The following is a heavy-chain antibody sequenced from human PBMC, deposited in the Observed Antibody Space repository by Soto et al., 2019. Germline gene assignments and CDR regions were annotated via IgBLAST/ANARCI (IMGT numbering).Heavy chain of an antibody. D-gene: IGHD3-10*01. J-gene: IGHJ6*03. CDR2: INDIATTT. Sequence: EVQLLQSGGGLEPTGGSLRLSRVASGYTFSTTAVTWVRQAPGKGLEWVSSINDIATTTFYADSVKGRFTISRDNSKNTLYLQMNSLTAEDTAVYYCVRFRVGGHYSSYSMDVWGKGTTVAVSS. CDR1: GYTFSTTA. CDR3: VRFRVGGHYSSYSMDV. V-gene: IGHV3-23*01.